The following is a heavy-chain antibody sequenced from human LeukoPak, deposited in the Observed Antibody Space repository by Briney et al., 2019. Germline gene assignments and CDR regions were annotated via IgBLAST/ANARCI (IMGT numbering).Heavy chain of an antibody. Sequence: GASVKVSCKASGYTFTGYYMHWVRQAPGQGLEWMGWINPNSGGTNYAQKFQGRVTMTRDTSISTAYMELSRLRSDDTAVYYCARGFSWEYCSGGSCYSRGSGYYNPPSSIDYWGQGTLVTVSS. CDR1: GYTFTGYY. CDR2: INPNSGGT. D-gene: IGHD2-15*01. CDR3: ARGFSWEYCSGGSCYSRGSGYYNPPSSIDY. J-gene: IGHJ4*02. V-gene: IGHV1-2*02.